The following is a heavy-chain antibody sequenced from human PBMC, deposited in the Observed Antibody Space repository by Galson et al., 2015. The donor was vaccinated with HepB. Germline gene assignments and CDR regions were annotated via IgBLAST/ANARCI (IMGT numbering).Heavy chain of an antibody. CDR1: GGTFSSYT. CDR2: IIPILGIA. CDR3: ARDGGDGYNSHFDY. V-gene: IGHV1-69*04. Sequence: SVKVSCKASGGTFSSYTISWVRQAPGQGLEWMGRIIPILGIANYAQKFQGRVTITADKSTSTAYMELSSLRSEDTAVYYCARDGGDGYNSHFDYWGQGTLVTVSS. J-gene: IGHJ4*02. D-gene: IGHD5-24*01.